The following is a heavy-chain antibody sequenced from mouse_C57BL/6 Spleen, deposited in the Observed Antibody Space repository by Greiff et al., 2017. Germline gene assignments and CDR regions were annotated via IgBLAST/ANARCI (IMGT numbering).Heavy chain of an antibody. Sequence: EVKLVESGPELVKPGASVKISCKASGYSFTGYYMNWVKQSPEKRLEWIGELNPSTGGTTYNQKFKAKATLTVDKYSSTAYMQLKSLSSEDSAVYYCARTKTAHATFAYWGQGTLVTGSA. V-gene: IGHV1-42*01. CDR1: GYSFTGYY. CDR3: ARTKTAHATFAY. J-gene: IGHJ3*01. D-gene: IGHD3-2*02. CDR2: LNPSTGGT.